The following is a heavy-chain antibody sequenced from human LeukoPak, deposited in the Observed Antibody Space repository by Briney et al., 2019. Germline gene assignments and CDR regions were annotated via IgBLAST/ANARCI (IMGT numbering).Heavy chain of an antibody. Sequence: GGSLRLSCAASGFTFSSYSMSWIRQAPGKGLEWVSYISNSGNTKYYADSVKGRFTISRDNAKDSLFLQMNSLRAEDTAVYYCAREGVVVRYWGQGTLVTVSS. CDR3: AREGVVVRY. D-gene: IGHD2-15*01. V-gene: IGHV3-48*04. CDR1: GFTFSSYS. J-gene: IGHJ4*02. CDR2: ISNSGNTK.